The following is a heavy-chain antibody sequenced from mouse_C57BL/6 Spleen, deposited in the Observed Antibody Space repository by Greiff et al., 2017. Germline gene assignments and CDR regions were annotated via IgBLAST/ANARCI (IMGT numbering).Heavy chain of an antibody. CDR3: ARVTTVVATNFDY. J-gene: IGHJ2*01. CDR1: GYTFTSYW. V-gene: IGHV1-69*01. CDR2: IDPSDSYT. Sequence: QVQLQQPGAELVMPGASVKLSCKASGYTFTSYWMHWVKQRPGQGLEWIGEIDPSDSYTNYNQKFKGKSTLTVDKSSSTAYMQLSSLTSDDSAVDYCARVTTVVATNFDYWGQGTTLTVSS. D-gene: IGHD1-1*01.